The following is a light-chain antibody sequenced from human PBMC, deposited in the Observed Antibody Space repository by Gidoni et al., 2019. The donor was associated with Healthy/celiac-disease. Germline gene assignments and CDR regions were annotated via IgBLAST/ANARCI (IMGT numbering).Light chain of an antibody. CDR3: QQSYSTPPFT. Sequence: DIQMTQSPSSLSASVGDRVTITCRASQSISSYLNWYQQKPVKAPKLLIYAASSLQSGVQSRFSGSGSGTDFTLTISSLQPEDFATYYCQQSYSTPPFTFGPGTKVDIK. V-gene: IGKV1-39*01. CDR2: AAS. J-gene: IGKJ3*01. CDR1: QSISSY.